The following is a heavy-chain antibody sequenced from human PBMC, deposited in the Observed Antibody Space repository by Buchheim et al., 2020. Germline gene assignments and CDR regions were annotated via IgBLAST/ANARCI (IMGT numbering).Heavy chain of an antibody. CDR1: GGSFSGYY. CDR2: INHSGST. D-gene: IGHD3-10*01. J-gene: IGHJ6*02. Sequence: QVQLQQWGAGLLKPSETLSLTCAVYGGSFSGYYWSWIRQPPGKGLEWIGEINHSGSTNYNPSLKSRVTISVDTSKNQFSLKLSSVTAADTAVYYCARGPITMVRGVITGYYYYYGMDVWGQGTT. V-gene: IGHV4-34*01. CDR3: ARGPITMVRGVITGYYYYYGMDV.